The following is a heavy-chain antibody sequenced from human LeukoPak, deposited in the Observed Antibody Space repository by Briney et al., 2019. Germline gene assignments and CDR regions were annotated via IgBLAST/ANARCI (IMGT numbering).Heavy chain of an antibody. CDR2: ISHNGNT. CDR1: GDSINKYF. J-gene: IGHJ4*02. CDR3: ARGGPEDRTWRYYIDF. Sequence: SETLSLTCTVSGDSINKYFWSWLRQSPGKGPEWLGYISHNGNTNYYPSLKSRVPISLDKSNNRFSLRLSSVTAADTAVYYCARGGPEDRTWRYYIDFWGQGILVTVSS. V-gene: IGHV4-59*01.